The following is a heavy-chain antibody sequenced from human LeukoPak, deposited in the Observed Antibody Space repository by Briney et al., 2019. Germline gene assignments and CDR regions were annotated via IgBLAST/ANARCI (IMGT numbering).Heavy chain of an antibody. CDR1: GFTFSNYW. J-gene: IGHJ6*03. Sequence: LPGGSLRLSCATSGFTFSNYWMSWVRQAPVKGLEWVANINQDGSEKYYVDSVKGRFTISRDDAKNSLYLQMNSLRAEDTAMYYCVVRGDSADYSYYYYMDAWGKGTTVIVSS. D-gene: IGHD2-21*02. CDR2: INQDGSEK. CDR3: VVRGDSADYSYYYYMDA. V-gene: IGHV3-7*01.